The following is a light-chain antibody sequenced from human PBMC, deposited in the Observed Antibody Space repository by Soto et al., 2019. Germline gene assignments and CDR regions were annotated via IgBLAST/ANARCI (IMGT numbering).Light chain of an antibody. CDR1: SSDIGGHNY. Sequence: QSALTQPASVSGSPGQSIPVSCTGTSSDIGGHNYVSWSQQHPGKVPKLIIYEVTNRPSGVSNRFSGSKSGNTASLTVSGLQAEDEADYYCSSYTTTSTVVFGGGTKVTV. V-gene: IGLV2-14*01. J-gene: IGLJ2*01. CDR3: SSYTTTSTVV. CDR2: EVT.